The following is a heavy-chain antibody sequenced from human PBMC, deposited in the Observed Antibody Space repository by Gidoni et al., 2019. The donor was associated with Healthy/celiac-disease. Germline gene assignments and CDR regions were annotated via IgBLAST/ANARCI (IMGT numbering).Heavy chain of an antibody. Sequence: QLQLQESGPGLVKPSATLSLTCTVSGGSISSSSYYWGWSRQPPGKGLEWIGSIYYSWSTYYNPSLKSRVTISVDTSNNQFSLKLSSVTAADTAVYYCARLDVDTAHMDAWGKGTTVTVSS. CDR2: IYYSWST. D-gene: IGHD5-18*01. J-gene: IGHJ6*03. V-gene: IGHV4-39*01. CDR3: ARLDVDTAHMDA. CDR1: GGSISSSSYY.